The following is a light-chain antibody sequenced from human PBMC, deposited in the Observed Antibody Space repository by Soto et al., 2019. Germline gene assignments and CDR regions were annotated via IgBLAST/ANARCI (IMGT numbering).Light chain of an antibody. Sequence: EIVMTQSPATLSASSGDRVTLSCRASQVVSSYLAWYQQKPGQAPRLLIYDASNMATGFPARFSGSGSGTDFTLTISSLEPEDFAVYYCQQHSNWPPTFGQGTKVDI. J-gene: IGKJ1*01. CDR3: QQHSNWPPT. V-gene: IGKV3-11*01. CDR2: DAS. CDR1: QVVSSY.